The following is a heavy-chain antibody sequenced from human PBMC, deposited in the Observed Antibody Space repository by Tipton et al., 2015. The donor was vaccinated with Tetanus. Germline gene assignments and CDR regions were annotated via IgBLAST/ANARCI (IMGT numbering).Heavy chain of an antibody. V-gene: IGHV4-59*01. CDR1: GGSISSYY. Sequence: TLSLTCTVSGGSISSYYWSWIRQPPGKGLEWIGYIYYSGSTNYNPSLTSRVTISVDTSKNQFSLKLSSVTAADTAVYYCARGGRYDYGVQGWFDPWGQGTLVTVSS. CDR2: IYYSGST. CDR3: ARGGRYDYGVQGWFDP. D-gene: IGHD4-17*01. J-gene: IGHJ5*02.